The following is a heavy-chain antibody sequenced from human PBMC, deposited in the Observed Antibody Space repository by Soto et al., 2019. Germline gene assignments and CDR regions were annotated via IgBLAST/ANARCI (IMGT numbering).Heavy chain of an antibody. D-gene: IGHD3-10*01. V-gene: IGHV3-23*01. CDR3: AKDRLASGSGVRFDP. CDR2: ISGSGADT. CDR1: GFTFSSYA. J-gene: IGHJ5*02. Sequence: EVQLLESGGGLVQPGGSLRLSCAASGFTFSSYAMSWVRQAPGKGLEWVSAISGSGADTYYADSVKGRFTISRDNPKNTPHLQMNSLRDEDAALYYCAKDRLASGSGVRFDPWGQGTLVTVSS.